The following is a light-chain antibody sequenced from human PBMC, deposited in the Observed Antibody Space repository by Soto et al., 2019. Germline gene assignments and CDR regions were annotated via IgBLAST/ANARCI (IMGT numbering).Light chain of an antibody. CDR2: SNN. Sequence: QSVLTQPPSASGTPGQRVTISCSGSSSNIGRNIVHWYLQLPGTAPKLLIYSNNQRPSGVPDRFSGSKSGTSASLAISGLQSEDEADYYCAAWDDSLNGVVFGGGTKLTVL. J-gene: IGLJ2*01. CDR1: SSNIGRNI. V-gene: IGLV1-44*01. CDR3: AAWDDSLNGVV.